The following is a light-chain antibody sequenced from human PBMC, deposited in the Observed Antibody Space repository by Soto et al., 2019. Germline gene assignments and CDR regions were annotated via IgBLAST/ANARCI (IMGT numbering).Light chain of an antibody. CDR2: NNN. CDR1: SSNIGSHV. CDR3: AVWDDSLDGWV. V-gene: IGLV1-44*01. J-gene: IGLJ3*02. Sequence: VLTQPPSASGTPGQRVTISCSGSSSNIGSHVVYWYQQLAGTAPKLLMYNNNQRPSGVPDRLSGSKSGTSASLVISGLQSEDEADYYCAVWDDSLDGWVFGGGTKLTVL.